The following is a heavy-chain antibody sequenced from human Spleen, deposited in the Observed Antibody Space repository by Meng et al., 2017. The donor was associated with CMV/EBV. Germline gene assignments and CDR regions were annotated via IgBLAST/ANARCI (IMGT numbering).Heavy chain of an antibody. Sequence: SGFTFSNYAMSWARQAPGKGLEWVSAISASGSDTWYADSVKGRFTISRDMSKNTLYLQMNSLRAEDTAIYYCVKERTYGGNPGAYFDYWGQGTLVTVSS. D-gene: IGHD4/OR15-4a*01. J-gene: IGHJ4*02. V-gene: IGHV3-23*01. CDR3: VKERTYGGNPGAYFDY. CDR1: GFTFSNYA. CDR2: ISASGSDT.